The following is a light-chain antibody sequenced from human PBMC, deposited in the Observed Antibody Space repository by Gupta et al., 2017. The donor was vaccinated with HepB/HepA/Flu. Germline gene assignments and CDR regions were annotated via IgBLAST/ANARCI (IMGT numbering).Light chain of an antibody. Sequence: DIVMTQSPDSLAVSLGERATINCKSSQSVLYNSNNKNYLAWYQQKPGQPPKLLIYWASTRESGVPVRFSGSGSGTDFTLTISSLQAEDVAVYYCQQYYTSPFTFGPGTKVDIK. CDR2: WAS. CDR1: QSVLYNSNNKNY. CDR3: QQYYTSPFT. V-gene: IGKV4-1*01. J-gene: IGKJ3*01.